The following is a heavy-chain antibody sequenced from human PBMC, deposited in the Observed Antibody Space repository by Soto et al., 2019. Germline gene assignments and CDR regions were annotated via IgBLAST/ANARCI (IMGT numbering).Heavy chain of an antibody. Sequence: QLLESGGGLVQPGGSLRLSCEASGFSFSSYALSWVRQAPGKGLEWVSTFSGGGRAYYADSVKGRFTIAKDTSKNTLHLQARSLRAEDTAVYYCAKESMPEHYGATLFDYWGQGTRVTVSS. J-gene: IGHJ4*02. CDR2: FSGGGRA. CDR1: GFSFSSYA. CDR3: AKESMPEHYGATLFDY. D-gene: IGHD4-17*01. V-gene: IGHV3-23*01.